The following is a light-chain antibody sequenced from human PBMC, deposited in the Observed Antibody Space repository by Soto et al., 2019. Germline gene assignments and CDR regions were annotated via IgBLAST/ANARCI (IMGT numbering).Light chain of an antibody. CDR1: SSDVGGYNY. CDR2: EVS. J-gene: IGLJ1*01. Sequence: QSALTQPASVSGSPGQSITISCTGTSSDVGGYNYVSWYQQHPGKAPKLIIYEVSNRPSGVSNRFSGSKSGNTASLTISGRKAEDEADYYCNSYTSKSTGVFGTVTKLTVL. V-gene: IGLV2-14*01. CDR3: NSYTSKSTGV.